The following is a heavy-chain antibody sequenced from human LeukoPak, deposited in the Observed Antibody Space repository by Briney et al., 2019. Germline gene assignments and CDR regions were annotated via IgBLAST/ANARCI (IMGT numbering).Heavy chain of an antibody. J-gene: IGHJ4*02. Sequence: GGSLRLSCAASGFTFSSYSMNWVRQAPGKGLEWVSSISSSGSYIYYADSVKGRFTISRDNAKNSLYLQMNSLRAEDTAVYYCARDLDYVWGSYRPATYWGQGTLVTVSS. V-gene: IGHV3-21*01. CDR1: GFTFSSYS. CDR2: ISSSGSYI. D-gene: IGHD3-16*02. CDR3: ARDLDYVWGSYRPATY.